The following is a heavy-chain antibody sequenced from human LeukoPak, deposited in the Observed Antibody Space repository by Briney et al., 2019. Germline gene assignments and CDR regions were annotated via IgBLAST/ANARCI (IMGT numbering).Heavy chain of an antibody. V-gene: IGHV1-2*02. D-gene: IGHD6-19*01. CDR1: GYTFTGYY. CDR2: INPNSGGT. CDR3: ARSPKGWYYYYYYMDV. J-gene: IGHJ6*03. Sequence: ASVKVSCKASGYTFTGYYMHWVRQAPGQGLEWMGWINPNSGGTNYAQKLQGRVTMTRDTSISTAYMELSRLRSDDTAVYYCARSPKGWYYYYYYMDVWGKGTTVTVSS.